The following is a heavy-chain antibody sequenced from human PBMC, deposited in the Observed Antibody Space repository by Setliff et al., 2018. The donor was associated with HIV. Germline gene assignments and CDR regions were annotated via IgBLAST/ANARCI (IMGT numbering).Heavy chain of an antibody. Sequence: LSLTCAVYGGSFSGYYWSWIRQAPGMGLEWVSYISSSGSIIYYADSVKGRFTISRDNAKKSLYLQMNSLRAEDTAVYYCARVVYYFGSDRPYYYGMDVWGQGTTVTVSS. CDR1: GGSFSGYY. CDR3: ARVVYYFGSDRPYYYGMDV. D-gene: IGHD3-10*01. V-gene: IGHV3-11*04. CDR2: ISSSGSII. J-gene: IGHJ6*02.